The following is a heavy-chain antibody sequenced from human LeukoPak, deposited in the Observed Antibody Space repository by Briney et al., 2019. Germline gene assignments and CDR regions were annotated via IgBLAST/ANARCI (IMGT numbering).Heavy chain of an antibody. D-gene: IGHD4-17*01. Sequence: SETLSLTCAVYGGSFSGYYWSWIRQPPGKGLEWIGSIYYSGSTYYNPSLKSRVTISVDTSKNQFSLKLSSVTAADTAVYYCARGRGEDYEDAFDIWGQGTMVTVSS. V-gene: IGHV4-34*01. CDR2: IYYSGST. CDR1: GGSFSGYY. J-gene: IGHJ3*02. CDR3: ARGRGEDYEDAFDI.